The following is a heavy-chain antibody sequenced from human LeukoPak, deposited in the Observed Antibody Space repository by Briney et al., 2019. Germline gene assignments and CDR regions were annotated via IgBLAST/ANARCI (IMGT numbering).Heavy chain of an antibody. Sequence: PGGSLRLSCAASGFTFSSYGMHWVRQAPGKGLEWVAVISYDGSNKYYADSVKGRFTISRDNSKNTLYLQMNSLRAEDTAVYYCAKVSSSSGWYYFDYWGQGTLVTVSS. D-gene: IGHD6-19*01. V-gene: IGHV3-30*18. CDR3: AKVSSSSGWYYFDY. CDR2: ISYDGSNK. CDR1: GFTFSSYG. J-gene: IGHJ4*02.